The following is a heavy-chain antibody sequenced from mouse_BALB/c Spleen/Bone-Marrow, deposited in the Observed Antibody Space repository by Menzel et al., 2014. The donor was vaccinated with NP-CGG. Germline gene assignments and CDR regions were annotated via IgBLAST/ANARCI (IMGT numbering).Heavy chain of an antibody. Sequence: EVQVVESGGGLVQPGGSLKLSCAASGFTFSSYTMYWVRQTPEKRLEWVAYISNGGGSTYYPDTVKGRFTCTRDNAKNTLYLQMSRLKSEDTAMYYCATGTFAYWGQGTLVTGSA. CDR3: ATGTFAY. CDR1: GFTFSSYT. D-gene: IGHD4-1*01. CDR2: ISNGGGST. V-gene: IGHV5-12-2*01. J-gene: IGHJ3*01.